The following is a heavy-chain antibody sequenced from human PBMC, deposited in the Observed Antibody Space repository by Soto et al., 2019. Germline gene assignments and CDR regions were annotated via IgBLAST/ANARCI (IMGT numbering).Heavy chain of an antibody. CDR2: IYWDDDK. CDR1: GFSLTTSGVG. D-gene: IGHD3-10*01. Sequence: QITLKESGPTLVKPTQTLTLTCTFSGFSLTTSGVGVGWIRQPPGKALEWLALIYWDDDKHYSPSLQSRLTITKDTSKNQVDLTMTNVDPVDTATDYCAHSRAPRIFDYWGQGTLVTVSS. V-gene: IGHV2-5*02. J-gene: IGHJ4*02. CDR3: AHSRAPRIFDY.